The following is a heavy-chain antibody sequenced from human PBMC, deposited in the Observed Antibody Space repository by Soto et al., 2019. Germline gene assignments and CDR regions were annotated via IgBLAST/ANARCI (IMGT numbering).Heavy chain of an antibody. Sequence: GGSLRLSCAASGFTFSNAWMSWVRQAPGKGLEWVGRIKSKTDGGTTDYAAPVKGRFTISRDDSKNTLYLQMNSLKTEDTAVCYCTTDDDPDAFDIWGQGTMVTVSS. J-gene: IGHJ3*02. CDR3: TTDDDPDAFDI. CDR1: GFTFSNAW. CDR2: IKSKTDGGTT. V-gene: IGHV3-15*01.